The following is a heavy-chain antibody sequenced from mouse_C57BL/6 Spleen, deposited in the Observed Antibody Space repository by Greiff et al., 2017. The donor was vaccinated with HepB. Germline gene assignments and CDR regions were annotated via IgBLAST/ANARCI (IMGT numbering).Heavy chain of an antibody. Sequence: QVHLQQPGAELVKPGASVKLSCKASGYTFTSYWMQWVKQRPGQGLEWIGEIDPSDSYTNYNQKFKGKATLTVDTSSSTAYMQLSSLTSEDSAVYYCARRGNYGSSSYYFDYWGQGTTLTVSS. V-gene: IGHV1-50*01. J-gene: IGHJ2*01. CDR1: GYTFTSYW. D-gene: IGHD1-1*01. CDR2: IDPSDSYT. CDR3: ARRGNYGSSSYYFDY.